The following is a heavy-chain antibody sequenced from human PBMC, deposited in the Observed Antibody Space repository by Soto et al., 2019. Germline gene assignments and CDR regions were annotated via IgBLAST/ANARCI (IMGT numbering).Heavy chain of an antibody. D-gene: IGHD3-3*01. CDR2: IYYSGST. Sequence: SETLSLTCTVSGGSISSYYWSWIRQPPGKGLEWIGYIYYSGSTNYNPSLKSRVTISVDTSKNQFSLKLSSVTAADTAVYYCARVSRSGYYYYYYGMDVWGQGTTVTVSS. CDR3: ARVSRSGYYYYYYGMDV. J-gene: IGHJ6*02. V-gene: IGHV4-59*01. CDR1: GGSISSYY.